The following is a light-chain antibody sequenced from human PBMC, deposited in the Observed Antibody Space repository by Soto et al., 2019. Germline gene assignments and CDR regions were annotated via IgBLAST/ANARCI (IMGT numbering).Light chain of an antibody. CDR1: QGISIY. CDR2: AAS. Sequence: IQLTHSPSSLSASVLYRVTITFLSSQGISIYLAWYQQKPGKAPKLLIYAASTLQSGVPSRFSGSGSGTDFTLTISSLQPEDFATYYCQQLNSYPITFGQGTRLEI. V-gene: IGKV1-9*01. CDR3: QQLNSYPIT. J-gene: IGKJ5*01.